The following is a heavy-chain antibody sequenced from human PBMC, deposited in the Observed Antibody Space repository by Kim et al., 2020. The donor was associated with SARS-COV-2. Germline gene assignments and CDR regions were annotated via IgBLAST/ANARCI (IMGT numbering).Heavy chain of an antibody. J-gene: IGHJ4*02. CDR1: GFTFSSYA. CDR2: ISGSGGST. Sequence: GGSLRLSCAASGFTFSSYAMSWVRQAPGKGLEWVSAISGSGGSTYYADSVKGRFTISRDNSKNTLYLQMNSLRAEDTAVYYCAKPGNYYDSSGYYQWGQGTLVTVSS. V-gene: IGHV3-23*01. CDR3: AKPGNYYDSSGYYQ. D-gene: IGHD3-22*01.